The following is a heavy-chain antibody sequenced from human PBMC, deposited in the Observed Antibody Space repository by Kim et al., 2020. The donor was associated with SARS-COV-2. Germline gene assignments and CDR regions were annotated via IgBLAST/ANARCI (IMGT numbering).Heavy chain of an antibody. CDR3: ARVGTKGHWYFDL. V-gene: IGHV3-64*02. J-gene: IGHJ2*01. D-gene: IGHD1-7*01. CDR1: GFTFSAYG. Sequence: GGSLRLSCEASGFTFSAYGMHWVRQAPDKTLEYVAAISSSGNQTCYADSVRGRFTISRDNAKNTLYLQMGSLRPEDTAVYYCARVGTKGHWYFDLWGRGTLVTVSS. CDR2: ISSSGNQT.